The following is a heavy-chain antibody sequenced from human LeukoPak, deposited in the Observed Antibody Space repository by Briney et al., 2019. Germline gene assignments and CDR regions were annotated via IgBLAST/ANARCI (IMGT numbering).Heavy chain of an antibody. D-gene: IGHD6-13*01. CDR1: GGSISSYY. CDR3: ARVPTIAAAGIDY. CDR2: IYTSGST. V-gene: IGHV4-4*07. Sequence: SETLSLTSTVSGGSISSYYWSWLRQPAGKGLEWIRRIYTSGSTNYNPSLESRVTMSVNTSKNQFSLKLSSVTAADTAVYYCARVPTIAAAGIDYRGQGTLVTVSS. J-gene: IGHJ4*02.